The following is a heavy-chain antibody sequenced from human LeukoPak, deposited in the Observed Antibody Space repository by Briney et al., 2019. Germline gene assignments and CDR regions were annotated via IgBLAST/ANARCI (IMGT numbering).Heavy chain of an antibody. Sequence: GGSLRLSCAASGFTFDDYAMYWARQGPGKGLEWVAGISWNSGSVGYADSVKGRFTISRDNVKNSLYLQMNSLRAEDTALYFCAKDFTYYSDSSGYTFDYWGQGTLVTVSS. J-gene: IGHJ4*02. V-gene: IGHV3-9*01. D-gene: IGHD3-22*01. CDR3: AKDFTYYSDSSGYTFDY. CDR2: ISWNSGSV. CDR1: GFTFDDYA.